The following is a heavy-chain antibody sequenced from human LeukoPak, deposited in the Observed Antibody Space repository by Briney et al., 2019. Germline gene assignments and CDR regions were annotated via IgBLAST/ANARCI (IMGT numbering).Heavy chain of an antibody. J-gene: IGHJ6*02. D-gene: IGHD2/OR15-2a*01. CDR1: GDTFSSYA. CDR3: ARSIIIVPNTSYYYYYMDV. V-gene: IGHV1-69*13. CDR2: IIPIFGTA. Sequence: EASVKVSCKASGDTFSSYAISWVRQAPGQGLEWMGGIIPIFGTANYAQKFQGRVTITADESTSTAYMELSSLSSEDTAVYYCARSIIIVPNTSYYYYYMDVWGQGTTVTVSS.